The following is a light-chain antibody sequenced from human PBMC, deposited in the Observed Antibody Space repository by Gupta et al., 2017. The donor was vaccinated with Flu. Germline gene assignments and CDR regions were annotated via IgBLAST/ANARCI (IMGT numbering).Light chain of an antibody. CDR3: QQTSAFPST. CDR2: DVS. V-gene: IGKV1-5*03. J-gene: IGKJ2*01. Sequence: DIQMTQSPSTLSASVGDRVTITCRASQSIGTSLAWYQQKPGKAPRLLIYDVSTLHNGVPSTFSGSGFRTEFTLTVSSLQPDDFATYYCQQTSAFPSTLGQGTNLEIK. CDR1: QSIGTS.